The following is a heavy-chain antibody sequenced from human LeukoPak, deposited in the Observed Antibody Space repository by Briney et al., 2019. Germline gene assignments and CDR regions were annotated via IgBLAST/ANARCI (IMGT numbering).Heavy chain of an antibody. D-gene: IGHD5-12*01. V-gene: IGHV3-74*01. Sequence: GGSLRLSCAASGFTFIKYWMHWVRHALGKGVVWVSRINSDGKTTNYADSVKGRFTISRDKAKNTLDLQMNSLGAEDTAVYYCARGGDDIGDYWGQGTLVTVSS. CDR3: ARGGDDIGDY. CDR1: GFTFIKYW. CDR2: INSDGKTT. J-gene: IGHJ4*02.